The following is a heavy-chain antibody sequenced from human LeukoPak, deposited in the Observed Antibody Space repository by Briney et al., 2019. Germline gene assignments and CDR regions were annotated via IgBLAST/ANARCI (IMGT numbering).Heavy chain of an antibody. V-gene: IGHV3-74*01. CDR2: ISPDGSTT. J-gene: IGHJ4*02. CDR1: GFTFSSYW. Sequence: PGGSLRLSCAASGFTFSSYWMHWVSQAPGKGLVWVSRISPDGSTTGHADSVKGRFTTSRDNAKNTLYLQMNSLRTEDSALYYCVVDLSGSADYWGQGTLVTVSS. CDR3: VVDLSGSADY. D-gene: IGHD3-10*01.